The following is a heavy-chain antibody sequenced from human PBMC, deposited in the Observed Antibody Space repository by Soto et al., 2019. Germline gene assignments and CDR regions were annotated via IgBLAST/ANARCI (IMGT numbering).Heavy chain of an antibody. CDR2: ISAYNGNT. V-gene: IGHV1-18*01. Sequence: ASVKVSCKACGYTFTSYGISWVRQTPVQGLEWMGWISAYNGNTNYAQKLQGRVNMTTDTSTSTAYMELRSLRSDDTAVYYCARHNAVNTSEDPNYYYYDGMDVWGPGTTVTVAS. CDR1: GYTFTSYG. D-gene: IGHD4-17*01. CDR3: ARHNAVNTSEDPNYYYYDGMDV. J-gene: IGHJ6*02.